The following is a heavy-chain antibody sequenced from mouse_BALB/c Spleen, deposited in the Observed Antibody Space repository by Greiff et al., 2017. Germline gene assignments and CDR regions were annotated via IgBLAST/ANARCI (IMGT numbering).Heavy chain of an antibody. CDR1: RYTFTDFA. Sequence: LMGSGPELVGPGGSVKIFCKGFRYTFTDFAMHWVKQSHAKSLEGIGVISIYYDNTNYNQKFKGKATMTVDKSSSTAYMELARLTSEDSAIYYCARNYDYDGYAMDYWGQGTSVTVSS. CDR3: ARNYDYDGYAMDY. CDR2: ISIYYDNT. V-gene: IGHV1-67*01. D-gene: IGHD2-4*01. J-gene: IGHJ4*01.